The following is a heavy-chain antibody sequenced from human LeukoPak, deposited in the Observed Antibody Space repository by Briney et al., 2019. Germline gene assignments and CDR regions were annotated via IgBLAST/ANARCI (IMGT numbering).Heavy chain of an antibody. Sequence: SETLSLTCTVSGGSISSSSYYWGWIRQPPGKGLEWIGSIYYSGSTYYNPSLKSRVTISVDTSKNQFSLKLSSVTAADTAVCYCAREGERDPTDYYDSSGYYQSARDWFDPWGQGTLVTVSS. CDR1: GGSISSSSYY. CDR2: IYYSGST. D-gene: IGHD3-22*01. V-gene: IGHV4-39*07. J-gene: IGHJ5*02. CDR3: AREGERDPTDYYDSSGYYQSARDWFDP.